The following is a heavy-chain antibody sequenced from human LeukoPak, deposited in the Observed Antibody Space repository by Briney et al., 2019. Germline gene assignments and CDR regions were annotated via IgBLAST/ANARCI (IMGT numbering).Heavy chain of an antibody. CDR2: IYYSGST. D-gene: IGHD6-19*01. Sequence: SETLSLTCTVSGGSISSYYWGWIRQPPGKGLEWIGSIYYSGSTYYNPSLKSRVTISVDTSKNQFSLKLSSVTAADTAVYYCARDPVAGVYWYFDLWGRGTLVTVSS. J-gene: IGHJ2*01. CDR1: GGSISSYY. V-gene: IGHV4-39*07. CDR3: ARDPVAGVYWYFDL.